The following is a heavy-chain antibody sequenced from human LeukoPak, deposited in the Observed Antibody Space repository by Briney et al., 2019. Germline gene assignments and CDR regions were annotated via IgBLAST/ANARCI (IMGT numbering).Heavy chain of an antibody. V-gene: IGHV3-23*01. CDR1: GFTFSSYA. CDR2: ISGSGGST. D-gene: IGHD2/OR15-2a*01. Sequence: GGTLRLSCAASGFTFSSYAMSWVRQAPGKGLEWVSTISGSGGSTFYADSVKGRFTISRDNSKNTLCLQMNSLRAEDTAVYYCAKVLRTTRWNDAFDIWGQGTMVTVSS. CDR3: AKVLRTTRWNDAFDI. J-gene: IGHJ3*02.